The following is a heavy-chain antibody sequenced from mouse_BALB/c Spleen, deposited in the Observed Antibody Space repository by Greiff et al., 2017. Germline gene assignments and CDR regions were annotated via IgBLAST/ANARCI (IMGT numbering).Heavy chain of an antibody. CDR1: GYTFTSYY. V-gene: IGHV1S81*02. CDR2: INPSNGGT. CDR3: TRSSYGGNYFDY. J-gene: IGHJ2*01. D-gene: IGHD1-1*01. Sequence: VQLQQSGAELVKPGASVKLSCKASGYTFTSYYMYWVKQRPGQGLEWIGEINPSNGGTNFNEKFKSKATLTVDKSSSTAYMQLSSLTSEDSAVYYCTRSSYGGNYFDYWGQGTTLTVSP.